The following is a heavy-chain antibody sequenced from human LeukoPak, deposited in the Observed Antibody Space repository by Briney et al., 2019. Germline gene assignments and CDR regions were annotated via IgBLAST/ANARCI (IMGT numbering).Heavy chain of an antibody. CDR2: IYYSGST. Sequence: SETLSLTCIVSGGSISSSYWSWIRQPPGKGLEWIGYIYYSGSTNYNPSLKSRVTISVDTSKNQFSLKLSSVTAADTAVYYCARGLMMAVAGRGEFHYWGQGTLVTVSS. V-gene: IGHV4-59*01. J-gene: IGHJ4*02. CDR3: ARGLMMAVAGRGEFHY. CDR1: GGSISSSY. D-gene: IGHD6-13*01.